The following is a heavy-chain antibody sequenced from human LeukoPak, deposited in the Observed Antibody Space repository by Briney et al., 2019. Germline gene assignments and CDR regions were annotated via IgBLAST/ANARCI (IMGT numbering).Heavy chain of an antibody. Sequence: QPGGSLRLSCAASGFTFSNYWMTWVRQAPGEGMGWVANIKQDGTEKYYVDSVKGRFTISRDNAENSLYLQMNSLRAEDTAVYYCTRDTGCPGGTCYSFYDYWGQGTLVTVSS. CDR2: IKQDGTEK. J-gene: IGHJ4*02. CDR3: TRDTGCPGGTCYSFYDY. D-gene: IGHD2-15*01. V-gene: IGHV3-7*01. CDR1: GFTFSNYW.